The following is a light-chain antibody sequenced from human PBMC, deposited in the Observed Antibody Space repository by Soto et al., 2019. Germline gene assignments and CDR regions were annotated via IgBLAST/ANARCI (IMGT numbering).Light chain of an antibody. CDR3: QQSYSTPPT. V-gene: IGKV1-39*01. CDR1: QSISSY. J-gene: IGKJ1*01. Sequence: DIQMTQSPSSLSASVGDRVTITCRASQSISSYLNWYQQKPGKAPKLLIYAASRLQSGVPSRFSGSGSGTDFTLPISSLQPEDFATYYCQQSYSTPPTFGQGTKVEIK. CDR2: AAS.